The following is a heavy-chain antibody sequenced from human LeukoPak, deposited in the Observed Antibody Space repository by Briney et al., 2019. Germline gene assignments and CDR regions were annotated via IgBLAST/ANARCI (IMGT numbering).Heavy chain of an antibody. CDR2: IIAIFGTA. D-gene: IGHD5-18*01. J-gene: IGHJ6*03. CDR3: ARGRCIQLWRSYYYYCDMDV. Sequence: SVKVSCKASGGTFTSYAISWVRQAPGQGLEWMGGIIAIFGTANYAQKFQGRVTITTDESTSTAYMELSSLRSEDTAVYYCARGRCIQLWRSYYYYCDMDVWVKGATVTICS. V-gene: IGHV1-69*05. CDR1: GGTFTSYA.